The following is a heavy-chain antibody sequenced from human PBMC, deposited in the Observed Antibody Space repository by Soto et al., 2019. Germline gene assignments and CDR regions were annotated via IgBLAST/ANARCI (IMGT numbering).Heavy chain of an antibody. CDR3: AEYCSSTSCYTAYSGY. Sequence: EVQLVESGGGLVKPGGSLRLSCAASGFTFSSYSMNWVRQAPGKGLEWVSSISSSSSYIYYADSVKGRFTISRDNAKNSLNLQMNSLRAEDTAVYYCAEYCSSTSCYTAYSGYWGQGTLVTVSS. J-gene: IGHJ4*02. CDR2: ISSSSSYI. V-gene: IGHV3-21*01. CDR1: GFTFSSYS. D-gene: IGHD2-2*02.